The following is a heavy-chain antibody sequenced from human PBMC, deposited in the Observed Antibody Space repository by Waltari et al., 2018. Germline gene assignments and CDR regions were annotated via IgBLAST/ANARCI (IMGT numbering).Heavy chain of an antibody. CDR3: ASTVYYDSSGWTYYFDY. D-gene: IGHD3-22*01. Sequence: QLQLQESGPGLVKPSETLSLTCTVSGGSISSSSYYWGWIRQPPGKGLEWIGSIYYSGSTHYNPSLKRRVTISVDTSKNQFSLKLSCVTAADTAVYYCASTVYYDSSGWTYYFDYWGQGTLVTVSS. J-gene: IGHJ4*02. CDR1: GGSISSSSYY. CDR2: IYYSGST. V-gene: IGHV4-39*01.